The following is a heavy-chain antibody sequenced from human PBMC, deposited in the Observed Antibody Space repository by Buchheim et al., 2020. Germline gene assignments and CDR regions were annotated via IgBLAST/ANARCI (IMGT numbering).Heavy chain of an antibody. Sequence: QVHLVQSVTEVRKPGASVRISCKTSGYRFTKHYLHWVRQAPGQGLEWMGIINPDGGGTNYAQKFKGSFTMTTDTSTSTVYMDLNSLKSDDTAVYYCARDDYGDSRNWFDPWGQGTL. CDR1: GYRFTKHY. CDR2: INPDGGGT. J-gene: IGHJ5*02. D-gene: IGHD4-17*01. V-gene: IGHV1-46*01. CDR3: ARDDYGDSRNWFDP.